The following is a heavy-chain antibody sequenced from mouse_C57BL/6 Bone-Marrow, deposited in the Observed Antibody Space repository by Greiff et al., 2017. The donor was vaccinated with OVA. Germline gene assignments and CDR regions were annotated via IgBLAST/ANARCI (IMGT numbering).Heavy chain of an antibody. CDR3: ARGGVYYGYDETWCAY. CDR2: IYPGSGST. J-gene: IGHJ3*01. CDR1: GYTFTSYW. D-gene: IGHD2-2*01. V-gene: IGHV1-55*01. Sequence: QVQLQQPGAELVKPGASVKMSCKASGYTFTSYWITWVKQRPGQGLEWIGDIYPGSGSTNYNEKFKSKATLTVDTSSSTAYMQLSSLTSEDSSVYYCARGGVYYGYDETWCAYWGQGTLVTVSA.